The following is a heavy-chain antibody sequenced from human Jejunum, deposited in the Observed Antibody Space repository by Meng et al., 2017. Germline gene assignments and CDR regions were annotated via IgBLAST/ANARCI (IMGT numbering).Heavy chain of an antibody. CDR1: GGSISSGDYY. J-gene: IGHJ4*02. V-gene: IGHV4-30-4*01. CDR2: IYYSGNT. CDR3: ARHPTGGYNYFDY. Sequence: QVQLQESGPGLVKPSQTLSLTCTVSGGSISSGDYYWSWIRQPPGKGLEWIGYIYYSGNTYYNPSLKGRATISIDTSKNQFSLRLTSVTAADTAVYYCARHPTGGYNYFDYWGQGTLVTVSS. D-gene: IGHD2-8*02.